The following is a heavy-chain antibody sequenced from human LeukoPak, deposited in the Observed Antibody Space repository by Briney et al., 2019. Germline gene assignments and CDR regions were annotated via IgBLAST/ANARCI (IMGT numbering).Heavy chain of an antibody. D-gene: IGHD5-24*01. Sequence: ASVRVSCKASGYTFTGYYMHWVRQAPGQGLEWMGWINPNSGGTNYAQKFQGRVTMTRDTSISTAYMELSRLRSDDTAVYYCARGADGYNWFDPWGQGTLVTVSS. CDR3: ARGADGYNWFDP. V-gene: IGHV1-2*02. CDR1: GYTFTGYY. CDR2: INPNSGGT. J-gene: IGHJ5*02.